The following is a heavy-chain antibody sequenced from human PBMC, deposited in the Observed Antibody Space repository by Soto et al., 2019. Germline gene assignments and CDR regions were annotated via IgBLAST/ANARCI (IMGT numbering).Heavy chain of an antibody. V-gene: IGHV3-53*01. CDR3: ARDMRY. D-gene: IGHD2-2*01. Sequence: EVQLVESGGGLIQPGGSLRLSCAASGFTVSSSYMTWVRQAPGKGLEWVSVIYSAGTTYYADSVQGRFTISRDNSKNTLYLRMISLRVEDTAVYYCARDMRYWGQGTLVTVSS. CDR2: IYSAGTT. J-gene: IGHJ4*02. CDR1: GFTVSSSY.